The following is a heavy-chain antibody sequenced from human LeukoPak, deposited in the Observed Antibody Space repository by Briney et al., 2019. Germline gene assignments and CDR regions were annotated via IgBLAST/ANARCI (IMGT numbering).Heavy chain of an antibody. CDR2: IDPSDSYT. D-gene: IGHD2-15*01. CDR3: ASDCSGGRCYGDY. J-gene: IGHJ4*02. Sequence: GESLKISCKGSGYSFTSYWISWVRQMPGKGLEWMGRIDPSDSYTNYSPSFRGHVTISTDKSITTAYLQWSSLTASDTAMYYCASDCSGGRCYGDYWGQGTLVTVSS. V-gene: IGHV5-10-1*01. CDR1: GYSFTSYW.